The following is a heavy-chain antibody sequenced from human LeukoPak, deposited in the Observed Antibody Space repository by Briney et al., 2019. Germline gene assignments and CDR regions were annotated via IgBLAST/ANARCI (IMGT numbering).Heavy chain of an antibody. V-gene: IGHV4-34*01. J-gene: IGHJ6*02. Sequence: SEALSLTCAVYGGSFSGYYWSWIRQPPKKGLEWIGEINHSGSTNYNPSLKSRVTISVDTSKNQFSLKVRSVTAADTAVYYCARGHVGSYAYYYYYGMDVWGQGTTVTVSS. CDR1: GGSFSGYY. CDR3: ARGHVGSYAYYYYYGMDV. D-gene: IGHD2-8*01. CDR2: INHSGST.